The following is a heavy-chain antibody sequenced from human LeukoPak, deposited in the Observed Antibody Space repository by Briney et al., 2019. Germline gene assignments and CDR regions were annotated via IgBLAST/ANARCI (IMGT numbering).Heavy chain of an antibody. CDR3: ASGRAPEGSGSYYSHYYYYYMDV. J-gene: IGHJ6*03. CDR2: MNPNSGNT. Sequence: GASVKVSCKASGYTFTSYDINWVRQATGQGLEWMGWMNPNSGNTGYAQKFQGRVTMTRNTSISTAYMELSSLRSEDTAVYYCASGRAPEGSGSYYSHYYYYYMDVWGKGTTVTVSS. V-gene: IGHV1-8*01. D-gene: IGHD3-10*01. CDR1: GYTFTSYD.